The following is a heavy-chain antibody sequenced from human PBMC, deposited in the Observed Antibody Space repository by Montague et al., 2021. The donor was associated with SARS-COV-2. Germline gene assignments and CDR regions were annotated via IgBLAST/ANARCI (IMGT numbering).Heavy chain of an antibody. J-gene: IGHJ2*01. Sequence: TLSLTCTVSGGSISSGGYYWSWIRQPPGKGLEWIGYIYYSGSTYYNPSLKSRVTIPVDTSKNQFSLKLSSVTAADTAVYYCARSSAASITIFGVSNLYGYFDLWGRGTLVTVSS. V-gene: IGHV4-31*03. D-gene: IGHD3-3*01. CDR2: IYYSGST. CDR3: ARSSAASITIFGVSNLYGYFDL. CDR1: GGSISSGGYY.